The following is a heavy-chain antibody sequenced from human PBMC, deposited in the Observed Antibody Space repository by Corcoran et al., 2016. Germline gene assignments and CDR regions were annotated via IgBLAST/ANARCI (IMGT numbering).Heavy chain of an antibody. D-gene: IGHD6-13*01. V-gene: IGHV3-7*01. CDR2: IKGGENEK. CDR3: ARSSWNDY. J-gene: IGHJ4*02. Sequence: EVQLVESGGGLVQPGGSLRLSCAVSGFACDTYWMNWVRQAPGKGPEWVAKIKGGENEKYYVDSVKGRFTISRDNAMNLVFLQMNSLRAEDTAVYYCARSSWNDYWGQGTLVTVSS. CDR1: GFACDTYW.